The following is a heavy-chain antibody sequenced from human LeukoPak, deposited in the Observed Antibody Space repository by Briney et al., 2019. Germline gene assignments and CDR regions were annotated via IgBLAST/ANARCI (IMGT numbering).Heavy chain of an antibody. CDR1: GYSISSGYY. V-gene: IGHV4-38-2*02. D-gene: IGHD5-18*01. CDR3: ARERGYSYGYAWFDP. CDR2: IYHSGST. J-gene: IGHJ5*02. Sequence: SETLSLTCTVSGYSISSGYYWGWIRQPPGKGLEWIGSIYHSGSTYYNPSLKSRVTISVDTSKNQFSLKLSSVTAADTAVYYCARERGYSYGYAWFDPWGQGTLVTVSS.